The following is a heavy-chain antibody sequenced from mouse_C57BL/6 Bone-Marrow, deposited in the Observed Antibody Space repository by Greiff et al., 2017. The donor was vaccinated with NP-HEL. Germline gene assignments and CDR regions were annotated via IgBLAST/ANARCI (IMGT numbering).Heavy chain of an antibody. CDR1: GYTVTSYW. CDR3: TRITTVVPYYFDY. Sequence: VQLQQSGTVLARPGASVKMSCKTSGYTVTSYWMHWVKQRPGQGLEWIGAIYPGNSDTSYNQKFKGKAKLTAVTSASTAYMELSSLTNEDSAVDYCTRITTVVPYYFDYWGQGTTLTVSS. CDR2: IYPGNSDT. J-gene: IGHJ2*01. V-gene: IGHV1-5*01. D-gene: IGHD1-1*01.